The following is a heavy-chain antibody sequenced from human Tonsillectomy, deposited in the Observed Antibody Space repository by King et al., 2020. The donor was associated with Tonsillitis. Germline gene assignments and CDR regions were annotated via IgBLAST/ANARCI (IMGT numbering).Heavy chain of an antibody. CDR1: GFTFSSYA. D-gene: IGHD5-12*01. V-gene: IGHV3-23*04. CDR2: ISGSGGST. CDR3: AMGYEAGAPFDY. Sequence: VQLVESGGGLVQPGGSLRLSCAASGFTFSSYAMSWVRQAPGKGLEWVSAISGSGGSTDYADSVRGRFTRSRDNSKNTLYLQMNSLRAEDTAVYYCAMGYEAGAPFDYWGQGTLVTVSS. J-gene: IGHJ4*02.